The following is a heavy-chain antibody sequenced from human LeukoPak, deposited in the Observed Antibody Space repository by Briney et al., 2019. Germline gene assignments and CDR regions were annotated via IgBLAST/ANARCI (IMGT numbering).Heavy chain of an antibody. CDR1: GFTFSNYN. D-gene: IGHD6-13*01. CDR2: ISSSSSYI. Sequence: PGGSMRLSCAASGFTFSNYNMNWVRQAPGKGLEWVSSISSSSSYITYADSVRGRFTISRDNAKNSLYLQMHSLRAEDTAVYYCARDSQAVGTDFDYWGQGTLVTVSS. J-gene: IGHJ4*02. CDR3: ARDSQAVGTDFDY. V-gene: IGHV3-21*01.